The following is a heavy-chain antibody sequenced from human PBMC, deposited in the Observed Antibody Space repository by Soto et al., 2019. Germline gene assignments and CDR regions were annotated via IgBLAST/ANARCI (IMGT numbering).Heavy chain of an antibody. Sequence: SVKVSCKASGGTFSSYAISWVRQAPGQGLEWMGGIIPIFGTANYAQKFQGRVTITADESTSTAYMELSSLRSEDTAVYYCARDRTYYYDSSGYPRVDYLAYPGQGTLDPVSS. CDR1: GGTFSSYA. J-gene: IGHJ4*02. V-gene: IGHV1-69*13. CDR3: ARDRTYYYDSSGYPRVDYLAY. D-gene: IGHD3-22*01. CDR2: IIPIFGTA.